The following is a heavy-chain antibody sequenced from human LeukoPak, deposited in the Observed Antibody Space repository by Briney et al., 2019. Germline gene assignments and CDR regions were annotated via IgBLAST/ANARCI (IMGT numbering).Heavy chain of an antibody. V-gene: IGHV4-39*01. J-gene: IGHJ3*02. Sequence: GSIYYSGSTYYNPSLRSRVTISVDTSKNQFSLKLSSVTAADTAVYYCARRGSSSFDAFDIWGQGTMVTVSS. CDR2: IYYSGST. D-gene: IGHD6-13*01. CDR3: ARRGSSSFDAFDI.